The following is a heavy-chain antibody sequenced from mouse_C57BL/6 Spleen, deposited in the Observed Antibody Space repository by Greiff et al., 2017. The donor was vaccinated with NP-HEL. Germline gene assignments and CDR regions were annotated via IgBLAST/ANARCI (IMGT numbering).Heavy chain of an antibody. J-gene: IGHJ3*01. V-gene: IGHV1-74*01. Sequence: QVHVKQPGAELVKPGASVKVSCKASGYTFTSYWMHWVKQRPGQGLEWIGRIHPSDSDTNYNQKFKGKATLTVDKSSSTAYMQLSSLTSEDSAVYYCAIGGLIYDGYWAWFAYWGQGTLVTVSA. CDR3: AIGGLIYDGYWAWFAY. CDR1: GYTFTSYW. CDR2: IHPSDSDT. D-gene: IGHD2-3*01.